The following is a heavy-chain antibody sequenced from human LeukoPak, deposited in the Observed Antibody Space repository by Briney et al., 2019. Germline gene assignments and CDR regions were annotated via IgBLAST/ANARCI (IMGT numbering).Heavy chain of an antibody. D-gene: IGHD3-22*01. V-gene: IGHV4-34*01. J-gene: IGHJ4*02. CDR2: INQSGGT. CDR3: ARHSSGYYSYFEY. CDR1: GGSFSDYY. Sequence: SETLSLTCAVYGGSFSDYYWTWIRQPPGKGLEWIGEINQSGGTNYKSSLKSRVTISVDTSKNQISLKLSSVTAADTAVYYCARHSSGYYSYFEYWGQGTLVTVSS.